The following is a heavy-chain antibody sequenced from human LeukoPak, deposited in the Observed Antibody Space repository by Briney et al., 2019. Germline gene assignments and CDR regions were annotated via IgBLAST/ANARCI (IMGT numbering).Heavy chain of an antibody. V-gene: IGHV3-30*04. CDR2: ISYDGSNK. D-gene: IGHD6-6*01. Sequence: HPGGSLRLSCAASGFTFSSYAMHWVRQAPGKGLEWVAVISYDGSNKYYADSVKGRFTISRDNSKNSLYLQMNSLRAEDTAVYYCAPPPLAQLATAVDYWGQGTLVTVSS. CDR3: APPPLAQLATAVDY. J-gene: IGHJ4*02. CDR1: GFTFSSYA.